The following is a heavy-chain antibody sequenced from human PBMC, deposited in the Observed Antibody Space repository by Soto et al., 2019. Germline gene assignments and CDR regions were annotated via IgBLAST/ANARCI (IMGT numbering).Heavy chain of an antibody. Sequence: SVKVSCKASGCSFSSYAINWVRHTPGQGLEWMGGIIPVFGTSKSAQKFQGRVTITADESTSTAYMELSSLRSDDTAIYYCARDRAPFYSDSNGNYYVPSFDSWGQGTLVTVSS. J-gene: IGHJ4*02. CDR2: IIPVFGTS. CDR3: ARDRAPFYSDSNGNYYVPSFDS. CDR1: GCSFSSYA. D-gene: IGHD3-22*01. V-gene: IGHV1-69*01.